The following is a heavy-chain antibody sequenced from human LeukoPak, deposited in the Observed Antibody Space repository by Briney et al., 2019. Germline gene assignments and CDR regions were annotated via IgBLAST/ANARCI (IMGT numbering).Heavy chain of an antibody. CDR2: IRNKANSYAT. CDR3: TRPSSRFCSRTSCYWDS. CDR1: GFTFGGSG. J-gene: IGHJ4*02. V-gene: IGHV3-73*01. D-gene: IGHD2-2*01. Sequence: GGSLKLSCVTSGFTFGGSGMHWVRQASGKGLEWVGHIRNKANSYATAYAASVRDRFTISRDDSTNTAFLQMNSLKTEDTAMYSCTRPSSRFCSRTSCYWDSWGQGTLVTVSS.